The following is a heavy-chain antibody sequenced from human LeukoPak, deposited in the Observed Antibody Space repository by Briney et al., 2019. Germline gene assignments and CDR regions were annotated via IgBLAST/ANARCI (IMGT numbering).Heavy chain of an antibody. CDR1: GGTFSSYA. V-gene: IGHV1-69*04. CDR2: IIPIFGIA. D-gene: IGHD3-16*01. J-gene: IGHJ3*02. CDR3: ARGGLGLYAFDI. Sequence: ASVKVSCKASGGTFSSYAISWVRQAPGQGLEWMGRIIPIFGIANYAQKFQGRVTITADKSTSTAYMELSCLRSEDTAVYYYARGGLGLYAFDIWGQGTMVTVSS.